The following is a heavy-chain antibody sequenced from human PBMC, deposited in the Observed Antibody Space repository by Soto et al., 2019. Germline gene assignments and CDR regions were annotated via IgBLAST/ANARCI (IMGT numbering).Heavy chain of an antibody. D-gene: IGHD1-26*01. CDR2: INPNSGST. V-gene: IGHV1-46*01. Sequence: GASVKVSCKASGYTFTGYYMHWVRQAPGQGLEWMGWINPNSGSTSYAQKFQGRVTMTRDTSTSTVYMELSSLRSEDTAVYYCARESVVGATRDYYYGMDVWGQGTTVTVSS. CDR3: ARESVVGATRDYYYGMDV. J-gene: IGHJ6*02. CDR1: GYTFTGYY.